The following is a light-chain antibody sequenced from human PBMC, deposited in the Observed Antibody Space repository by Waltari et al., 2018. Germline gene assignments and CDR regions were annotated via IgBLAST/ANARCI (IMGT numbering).Light chain of an antibody. CDR3: QAWDSSTVV. CDR1: NLGDKY. V-gene: IGLV3-1*01. Sequence: SYELTQPPSVSVSPGQTASITCPGDNLGDKYTCWYQQKPGQSPVLVIFQDIKRPSGIPERFSGSNSGNTATLTISGTQPMDEADYYCQAWDSSTVVFGGGTKLTVL. CDR2: QDI. J-gene: IGLJ3*02.